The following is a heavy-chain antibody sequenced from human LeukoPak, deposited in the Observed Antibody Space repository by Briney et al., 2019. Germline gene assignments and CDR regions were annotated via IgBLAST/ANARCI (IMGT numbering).Heavy chain of an antibody. D-gene: IGHD5-12*01. J-gene: IGHJ4*02. Sequence: GASVKVSCNASGYXFSSYGISWVRQAPGQGLEWMGWISGYNGNTNYAQKVQGRVTMTTDTSTSTAYMELRSLTSDDTAVYYCARVGSGYDFDYWGPGTLVTVSS. V-gene: IGHV1-18*01. CDR2: ISGYNGNT. CDR3: ARVGSGYDFDY. CDR1: GYXFSSYG.